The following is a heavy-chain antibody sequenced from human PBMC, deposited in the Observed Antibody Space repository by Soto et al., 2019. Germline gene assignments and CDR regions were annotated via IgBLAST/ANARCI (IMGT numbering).Heavy chain of an antibody. CDR2: IYTSGGT. D-gene: IGHD3-9*01. J-gene: IGHJ4*02. CDR1: GGSISNYY. CDR3: ARERREAIHDVYDICS. V-gene: IGHV4-4*07. Sequence: SETLASAFPVSGGSISNYYWSWIRQPAGKVLELIGRIYTSGGTDYNPSLKSRVTISIDTSKNQFSLKVTSMTAADTAVYYCARERREAIHDVYDICSRGQGP.